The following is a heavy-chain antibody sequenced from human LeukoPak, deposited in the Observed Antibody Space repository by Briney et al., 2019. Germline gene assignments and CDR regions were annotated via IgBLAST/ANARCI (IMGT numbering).Heavy chain of an antibody. CDR2: IRYDGSNK. CDR3: ARGSHYGDHDYLDY. CDR1: GFTFSSYG. Sequence: QPGGPLRLSCAASGFTFSSYGMHWVRQAPGKGLEWVVFIRYDGSNKYYADSVKGRFTISRDNSKNTMYLQMNSLRAADTAVYYCARGSHYGDHDYLDYWGQGTLVTVSS. V-gene: IGHV3-30*02. D-gene: IGHD4-17*01. J-gene: IGHJ4*02.